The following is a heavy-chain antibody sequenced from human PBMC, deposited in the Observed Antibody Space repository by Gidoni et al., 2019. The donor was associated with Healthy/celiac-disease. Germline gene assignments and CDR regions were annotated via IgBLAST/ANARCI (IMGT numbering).Heavy chain of an antibody. CDR1: RGPFSSSP. D-gene: IGHD2-2*01. CDR2: IIPILGIA. V-gene: IGHV1-69*04. J-gene: IGHJ5*02. Sequence: QVQLVHSGAEVKKPGSSVKVSCKASRGPFSSSPISWVRQAPGQGREWMGRIIPILGIANYAQKFQGRVTITADKSTSTAYMELSSLRSEDTAVYYCARGSPVPATAQYNGFDPWGQGTLVTVSS. CDR3: ARGSPVPATAQYNGFDP.